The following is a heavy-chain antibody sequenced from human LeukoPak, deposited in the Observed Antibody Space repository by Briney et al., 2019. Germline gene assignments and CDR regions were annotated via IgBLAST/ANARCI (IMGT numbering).Heavy chain of an antibody. CDR1: GFTLSSYA. V-gene: IGHV3-30-3*01. CDR3: ATGGVYSSGSYYLYYFDY. CDR2: ISYDGSNK. D-gene: IGHD6-19*01. J-gene: IGHJ4*02. Sequence: KPGGSLRLSCVASGFTLSSYAMHWGRQAPGKGMEWVALISYDGSNKYYADSVKSLFTISRDNSKNTLYLQMNSLRSEDTAVYYCATGGVYSSGSYYLYYFDYWGQGTLVTVSS.